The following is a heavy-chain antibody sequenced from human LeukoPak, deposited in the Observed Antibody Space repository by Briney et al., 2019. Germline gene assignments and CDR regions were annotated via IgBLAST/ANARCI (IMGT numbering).Heavy chain of an antibody. Sequence: GASVKVSCKASGGTFSSYAISWVRQAPGQGLEWMGGIIPIFGTANYAQKFQGRVTITTDESTSTAYMELSSLRSEDTAVYYCARSTLTYCSSTSCYDRIYYYYYTDVWGKGTTVTVSS. D-gene: IGHD2-2*01. CDR1: GGTFSSYA. CDR2: IIPIFGTA. CDR3: ARSTLTYCSSTSCYDRIYYYYYTDV. V-gene: IGHV1-69*05. J-gene: IGHJ6*03.